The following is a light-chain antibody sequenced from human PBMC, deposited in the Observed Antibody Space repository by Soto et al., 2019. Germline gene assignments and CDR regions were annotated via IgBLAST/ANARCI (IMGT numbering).Light chain of an antibody. CDR1: SSDVGAYNY. J-gene: IGLJ1*01. CDR3: SSYTSSSTLEV. Sequence: QSALTQPASVSGSPGQSLTISCTGTSSDVGAYNYVSWYQQHPGKAPELMIYEVSNRPSGVSNRFSGSKSGNTASLTISGLQAEDEADYYCSSYTSSSTLEVFGTGTKVTVL. V-gene: IGLV2-14*01. CDR2: EVS.